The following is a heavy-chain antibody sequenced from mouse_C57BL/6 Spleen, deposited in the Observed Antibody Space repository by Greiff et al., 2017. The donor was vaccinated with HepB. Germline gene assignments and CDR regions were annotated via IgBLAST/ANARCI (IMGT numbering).Heavy chain of an antibody. CDR3: AREVITTVVPYFDY. CDR2: ISYDGSN. CDR1: GYSITSGYY. J-gene: IGHJ2*01. Sequence: EVKLMESGPGLVKPSQSLSLTCSVTGYSITSGYYWNWIRQFPGNKLEWMGYISYDGSNNYNPSLKNRISITRDTSKNQFFLKLNSVTTEDTATYYCAREVITTVVPYFDYWGQGTTLTVSS. D-gene: IGHD1-1*01. V-gene: IGHV3-6*01.